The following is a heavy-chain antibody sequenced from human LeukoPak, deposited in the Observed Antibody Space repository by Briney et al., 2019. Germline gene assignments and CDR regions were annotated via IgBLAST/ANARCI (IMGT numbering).Heavy chain of an antibody. D-gene: IGHD2-2*03. CDR1: GGSISSYY. Sequence: PSETLSLTCTVSGGSISSYYWSWIRQPPGKGLEWIGYIYYSGSTYYNPSLKSRVTISVDTSKNQFSLKLSSVTAADTAVYYCASPQGDGYAFDIWGQGTMVTVSS. CDR3: ASPQGDGYAFDI. V-gene: IGHV4-30-4*01. J-gene: IGHJ3*02. CDR2: IYYSGST.